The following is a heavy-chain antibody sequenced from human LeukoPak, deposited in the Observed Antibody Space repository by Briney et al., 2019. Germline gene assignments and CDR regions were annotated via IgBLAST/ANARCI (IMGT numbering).Heavy chain of an antibody. V-gene: IGHV1-46*01. CDR1: GYTFTSYY. J-gene: IGHJ5*02. Sequence: AASVKVSCKASGYTFTSYYMHWVRQAPGQGLEWMGIINPSGGSTSYAQKFQGRVTMTRDTSTSTVYMELSSLRSEDTAVYYCARGGGYCTNGVCYSRSNWFDPWGQGTLVTVSS. CDR3: ARGGGYCTNGVCYSRSNWFDP. D-gene: IGHD2-8*01. CDR2: INPSGGST.